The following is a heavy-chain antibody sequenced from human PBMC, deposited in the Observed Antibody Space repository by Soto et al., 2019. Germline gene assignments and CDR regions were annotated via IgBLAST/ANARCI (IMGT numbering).Heavy chain of an antibody. CDR2: IYYSGST. Sequence: SEPLSLTCTVSGGSISSDSYYWGWIRQSPEKGLEWIASIYYSGSTYYNPTLKSRVTISLDTSKNQFSLKLSSVTAADTAVYYCARATIVLVPAAMVSHWFDPWGQGTLVTVSS. CDR3: ARATIVLVPAAMVSHWFDP. D-gene: IGHD2-2*01. J-gene: IGHJ5*02. V-gene: IGHV4-39*07. CDR1: GGSISSDSYY.